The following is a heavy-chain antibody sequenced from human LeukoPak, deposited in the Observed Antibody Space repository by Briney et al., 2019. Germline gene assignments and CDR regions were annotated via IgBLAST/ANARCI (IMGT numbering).Heavy chain of an antibody. V-gene: IGHV3-11*04. Sequence: GGSLRLSCAASGFTFSDHYMTWIRQAPGKGLEWVSYISSSSSTIYYADSVKGRFTISRDNAKNSLYLQMNSLRAEDTAVYYCARRPDSSGYYPDYWGQGTLVTVSS. CDR1: GFTFSDHY. J-gene: IGHJ4*02. CDR3: ARRPDSSGYYPDY. D-gene: IGHD3-22*01. CDR2: ISSSSSTI.